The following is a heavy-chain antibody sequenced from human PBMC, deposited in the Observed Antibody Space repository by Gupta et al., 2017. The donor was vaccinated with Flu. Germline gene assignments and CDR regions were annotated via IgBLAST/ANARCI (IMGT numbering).Heavy chain of an antibody. J-gene: IGHJ4*02. CDR2: ISGSGDNI. CDR3: AKATYSYRTGRSFDY. Sequence: EVQLLESGGGLIQPGGSLSLSCAASAFTFSIYALNWVLQAPEKGLEWVSAISGSGDNIYYADSVKGRFTISRDTSKYTLYLQMNSLRAEDTAIYYCAKATYSYRTGRSFDYWGQGTLVTVSS. V-gene: IGHV3-23*01. CDR1: AFTFSIYA. D-gene: IGHD5-18*01.